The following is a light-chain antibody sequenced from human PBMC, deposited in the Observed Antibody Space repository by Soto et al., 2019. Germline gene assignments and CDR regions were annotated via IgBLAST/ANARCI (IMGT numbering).Light chain of an antibody. V-gene: IGKV1-27*01. J-gene: IGKJ2*01. CDR2: AAS. CDR3: QKYNSAPHT. Sequence: DIQMTQSPSSLSASVGDRVTITCRASQGISNYLAWYQQKPGKVHKLLIYAASTLQSGVPSRFSGSGSGTDFPLTISSLQPEDGATYYCQKYNSAPHTFGQGTKLEIK. CDR1: QGISNY.